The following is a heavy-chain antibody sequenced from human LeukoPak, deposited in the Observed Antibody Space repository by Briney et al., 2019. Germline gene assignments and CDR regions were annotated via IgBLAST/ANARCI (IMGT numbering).Heavy chain of an antibody. Sequence: PGGSLRLSCAASGFTFSSYSVNWVRQAPGKGLEWVSSISSSSSYIYYADSVKGRFTISRDNAKNSLYLQMNSLRAEDTAVYYCASRIAVAGTAPDYWGQGTLVTVSS. V-gene: IGHV3-21*01. J-gene: IGHJ4*02. CDR1: GFTFSSYS. D-gene: IGHD6-19*01. CDR2: ISSSSSYI. CDR3: ASRIAVAGTAPDY.